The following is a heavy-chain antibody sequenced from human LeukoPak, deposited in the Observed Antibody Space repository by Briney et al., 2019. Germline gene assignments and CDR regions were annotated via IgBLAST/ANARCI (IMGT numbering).Heavy chain of an antibody. CDR1: GYTFTGYY. V-gene: IGHV1-2*02. CDR2: MNPNTGAT. Sequence: ASVKVSCKASGYTFTGYYIQWVRQAPGQRFEWMGWMNPNTGATKYSQKFQGRVTMTRDTSINTAYMELSRLRSVDTAVYYCARDGYYVSCLSFAPWGQGTLVTVSP. CDR3: ARDGYYVSCLSFAP. J-gene: IGHJ5*02. D-gene: IGHD3-22*01.